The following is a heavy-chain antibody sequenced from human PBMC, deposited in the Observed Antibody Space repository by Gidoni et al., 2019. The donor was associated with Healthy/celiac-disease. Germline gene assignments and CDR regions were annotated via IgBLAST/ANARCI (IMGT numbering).Heavy chain of an antibody. J-gene: IGHJ4*02. CDR2: IYSGGST. Sequence: EVQLVETGGGLIQPGGSLSLSCAASGFTVSSNYMSWVRQAPGKGLEWVSVIYSGGSTYDADSGKGRFTISRDNSKNTLYLKMNSLRAEDTAVYYCARQYCSGGSCYLDYWGQGTLVTVSS. CDR3: ARQYCSGGSCYLDY. D-gene: IGHD2-15*01. CDR1: GFTVSSNY. V-gene: IGHV3-53*02.